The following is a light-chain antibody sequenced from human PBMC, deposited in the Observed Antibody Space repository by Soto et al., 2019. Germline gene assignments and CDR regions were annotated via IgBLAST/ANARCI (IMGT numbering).Light chain of an antibody. J-gene: IGLJ1*01. Sequence: SELRQPAYECRSRGPSSTNKCTGTSNDVGGYNYVSWYQQYPDKAPTLIIYDVSNRPSGVSTRFSGSKSGNRASLTISGLQAEDEADYYCSSYTTTTTSCVFGTGTKVTVL. CDR3: SSYTTTTTSCV. V-gene: IGLV2-14*01. CDR2: DVS. CDR1: SNDVGGYNY.